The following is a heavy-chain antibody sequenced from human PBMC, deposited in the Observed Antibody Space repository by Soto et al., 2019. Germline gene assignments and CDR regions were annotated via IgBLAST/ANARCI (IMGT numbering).Heavy chain of an antibody. CDR1: GYTFTSYD. CDR2: MNPNSGGT. Sequence: ASVKVSCKASGYTFTSYDINWVRQATGQGLEWMGWMNPNSGGTNYAQKFQGWVTMTRDTSISTAYMELSGLRSDDTAVYYCARGGWAAAGYYYGMDVWGQGTTVTVSS. CDR3: ARGGWAAAGYYYGMDV. D-gene: IGHD6-13*01. V-gene: IGHV1-2*04. J-gene: IGHJ6*02.